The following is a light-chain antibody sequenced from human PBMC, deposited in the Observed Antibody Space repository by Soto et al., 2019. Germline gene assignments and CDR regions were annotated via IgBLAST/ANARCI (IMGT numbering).Light chain of an antibody. CDR1: QSMGSN. J-gene: IGKJ3*01. CDR3: QQYNNWPLT. V-gene: IGKV3D-15*01. CDR2: GAS. Sequence: EIVLTQSPGTLSLSPGERATLSCRASQSMGSNVAWYQQKPGQAPRLLIYGASTRATGIPARFSGSGSGTEFTLTISSLQSEDFAVYYCQQYNNWPLTFGPGTKVDI.